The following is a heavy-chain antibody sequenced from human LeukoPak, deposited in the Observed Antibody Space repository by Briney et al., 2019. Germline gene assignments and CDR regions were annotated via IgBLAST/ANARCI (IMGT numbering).Heavy chain of an antibody. J-gene: IGHJ4*02. CDR3: ASASSRRIAAGGDY. CDR1: GFTFSGYS. D-gene: IGHD6-13*01. CDR2: INSDGSSR. Sequence: GGSLRLSCAASGFTFSGYSMSWVRQAPGKGLVWVSRINSDGSSRNYADSVKGRFTISRDNAKNTLFLQMNSLRAEDTAVYYCASASSRRIAAGGDYWGQGILVAVSS. V-gene: IGHV3-74*01.